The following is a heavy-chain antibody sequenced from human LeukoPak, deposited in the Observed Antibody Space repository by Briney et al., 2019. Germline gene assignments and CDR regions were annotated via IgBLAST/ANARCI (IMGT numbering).Heavy chain of an antibody. CDR2: ISGSGGST. CDR1: GFTFSSYA. Sequence: GGSLRLSCAASGFTFSSYAMSWVRRAPGKGLEWVSAISGSGGSTYYADSVKGRFTISRDDSKNTLYLQMNSLRAEDTAVYYCAKTPPSGSSSWYESAYWGQGTLVTVSS. V-gene: IGHV3-23*01. CDR3: AKTPPSGSSSWYESAY. J-gene: IGHJ4*02. D-gene: IGHD6-13*01.